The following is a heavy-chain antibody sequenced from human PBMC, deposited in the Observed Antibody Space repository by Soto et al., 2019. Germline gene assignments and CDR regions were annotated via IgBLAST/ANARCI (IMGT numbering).Heavy chain of an antibody. V-gene: IGHV4-31*03. D-gene: IGHD3-22*01. Sequence: PSETLSLTCTVSGGSISSGDYYWSWIRQHPGKGLEWIGYIYYSGSTYYKPSLKSRFTFSVDTFKNHFSLKLSSVTAADTALYYCARAHYYYDSSGYFPYGGRGSLVTV. CDR2: IYYSGST. CDR3: ARAHYYYDSSGYFPY. CDR1: GGSISSGDYY. J-gene: IGHJ4*02.